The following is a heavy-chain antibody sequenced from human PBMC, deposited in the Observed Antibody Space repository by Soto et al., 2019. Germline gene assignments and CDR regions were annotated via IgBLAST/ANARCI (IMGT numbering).Heavy chain of an antibody. Sequence: GGSLRLSCAASGFTFSSYATSWVRQAPGKGLEWVSTISGSGGSTYYAESVKGRFTISRDNSKNTLYLQMNSLRAEDTAVYYCAKDSSGSGWYNWFDPWGQGTLVTVSS. D-gene: IGHD6-19*01. V-gene: IGHV3-23*01. CDR1: GFTFSSYA. J-gene: IGHJ5*02. CDR3: AKDSSGSGWYNWFDP. CDR2: ISGSGGST.